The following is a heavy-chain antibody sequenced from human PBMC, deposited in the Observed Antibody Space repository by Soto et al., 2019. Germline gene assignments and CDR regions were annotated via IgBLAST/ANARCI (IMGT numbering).Heavy chain of an antibody. V-gene: IGHV1-24*01. CDR1: GYTLTELS. Sequence: GASVKVSCKVSGYTLTELSMHWVRLAPGKGLEWMGGFDPEDGEKIYAQKSQGRVTMTEDTSTDTAYMELSSLRSEDTAVYYCATLAARRGWFDHWGQGTLVTVSS. CDR2: FDPEDGEK. CDR3: ATLAARRGWFDH. D-gene: IGHD6-6*01. J-gene: IGHJ5*02.